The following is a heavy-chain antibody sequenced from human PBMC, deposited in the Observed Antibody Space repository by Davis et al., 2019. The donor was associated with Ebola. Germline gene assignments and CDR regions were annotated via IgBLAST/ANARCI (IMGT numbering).Heavy chain of an antibody. CDR2: INPDGTTT. Sequence: SLKISCAASGFTFSSYWMHWIRQPPGKGMVWVSRINPDGTTTSYADSVEGRFTISRDNAKNTLFLQMDSLRAEDTAVYYCTKDFDYENGYWGQGSLVTVSS. D-gene: IGHD3-9*01. V-gene: IGHV3-74*01. CDR1: GFTFSSYW. J-gene: IGHJ4*02. CDR3: TKDFDYENGY.